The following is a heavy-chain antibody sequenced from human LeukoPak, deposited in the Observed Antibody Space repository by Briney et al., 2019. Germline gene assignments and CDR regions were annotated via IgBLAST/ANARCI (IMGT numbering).Heavy chain of an antibody. CDR2: IRYDGSNK. CDR1: GFTFSSYG. CDR3: AKEKGSSGWYGNDY. D-gene: IGHD6-19*01. Sequence: WGSLRLSCAASGFTFSSYGMHWVRQAPGKGLEWVAFIRYDGSNKYYADSVEGRFTISRDNSKSTLYLQVNSLRADDTAVYYCAKEKGSSGWYGNDYWGQGTLVTVSS. J-gene: IGHJ4*02. V-gene: IGHV3-30*02.